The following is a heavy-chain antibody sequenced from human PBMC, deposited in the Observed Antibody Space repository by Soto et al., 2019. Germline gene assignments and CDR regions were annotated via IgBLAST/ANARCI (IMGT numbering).Heavy chain of an antibody. CDR3: ASQSHYSSGYSFDY. CDR2: ISSNGGYT. CDR1: GFTFSTYS. V-gene: IGHV3-64*01. D-gene: IGHD3-22*01. Sequence: EVQLVESGGGLVQPGGSLRLSCAASGFTFSTYSMHWVRQAPGKGLEYVSAISSNGGYTYYANSVKGRFTIPRDNSKNTLYLQMDSLRAEDMAVYYCASQSHYSSGYSFDYWGKGTLVTVSS. J-gene: IGHJ4*02.